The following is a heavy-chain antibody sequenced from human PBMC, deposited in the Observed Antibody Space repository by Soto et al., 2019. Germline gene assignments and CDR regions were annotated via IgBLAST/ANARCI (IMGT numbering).Heavy chain of an antibody. J-gene: IGHJ6*02. D-gene: IGHD4-4*01. V-gene: IGHV4-59*01. CDR1: AGTTRVYY. CDR3: ARARVGQYLFYSKAYHRYGMDF. CDR2: VYDNGRP. Sequence: PEDLRHTWTSSAGTTRVYYWSGFRQSPRQGIEWIGYVYDNGRPYYSPSLKSRVTISADTSKNQISLRLRSVTAADTAVYYCARARVGQYLFYSKAYHRYGMDFPAQAT.